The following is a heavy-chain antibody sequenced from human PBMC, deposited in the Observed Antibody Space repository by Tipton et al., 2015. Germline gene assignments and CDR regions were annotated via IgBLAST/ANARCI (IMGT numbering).Heavy chain of an antibody. CDR1: GGSLSGDF. J-gene: IGHJ2*01. D-gene: IGHD5-24*01. CDR2: INYSGST. CDR3: ARLDLRDRSNWIAGDL. Sequence: GLVKPSETLSLTCSVSGGSLSGDFWTWIRQPPGKGLEWFGEINYSGSTKYNPSLKSRVTISIDTSRTQFSLKLSSVTAADTAFYFCARLDLRDRSNWIAGDLWCRGTLVTVSS. V-gene: IGHV4-34*01.